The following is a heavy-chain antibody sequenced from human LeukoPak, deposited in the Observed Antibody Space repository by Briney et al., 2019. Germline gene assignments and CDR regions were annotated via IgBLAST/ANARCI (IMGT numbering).Heavy chain of an antibody. J-gene: IGHJ4*02. CDR3: ARDRAVTDLDI. V-gene: IGHV3-9*01. Sequence: GGSLRLSCAASGFTFDDYAMHWVRQAPGKGLERVSGISWNSGSIGYADSVKGRFTISRDNAKNSLYLQMNSLSAEDTGIYYCARDRAVTDLDIWGLGTLVTVSS. D-gene: IGHD4-11*01. CDR1: GFTFDDYA. CDR2: ISWNSGSI.